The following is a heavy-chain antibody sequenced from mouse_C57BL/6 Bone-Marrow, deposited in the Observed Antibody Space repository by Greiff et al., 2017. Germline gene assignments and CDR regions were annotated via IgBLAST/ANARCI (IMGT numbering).Heavy chain of an antibody. Sequence: VQLQQPGAELVKPGASVKMSCTASGYTFTSYWITWVKQRPGQGLEWIGDIYPGSGSTNYNAKFKSKATLTVDTSSSTAYMQRSSLTSEDSAVXYSAREDYGCSYWYFEVWGKGTTVTVSS. CDR3: AREDYGCSYWYFEV. J-gene: IGHJ1*03. D-gene: IGHD1-1*01. CDR1: GYTFTSYW. CDR2: IYPGSGST. V-gene: IGHV1-55*01.